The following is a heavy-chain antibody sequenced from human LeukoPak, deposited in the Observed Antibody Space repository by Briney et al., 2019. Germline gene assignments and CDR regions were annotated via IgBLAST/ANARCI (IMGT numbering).Heavy chain of an antibody. CDR3: ARERGQIAAGRLHH. J-gene: IGHJ1*01. Sequence: ASVKLSCKASGYTFAAYYIHWVRQAPGQGLEWMGWMNPKNGGSSYAQNFEGRVTMTRETSITTAYMELSSLRFDDTAIYYCARERGQIAAGRLHHWGQGPVITVSS. D-gene: IGHD6-13*01. CDR2: MNPKNGGS. V-gene: IGHV1-2*02. CDR1: GYTFAAYY.